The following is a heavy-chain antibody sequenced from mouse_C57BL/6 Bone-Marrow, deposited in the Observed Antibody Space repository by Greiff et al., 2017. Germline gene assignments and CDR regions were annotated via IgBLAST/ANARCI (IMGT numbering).Heavy chain of an antibody. V-gene: IGHV5-15*04. J-gene: IGHJ4*01. CDR3: ARRDYGSSPYAMDY. CDR1: GFTFSDYG. D-gene: IGHD1-1*01. CDR2: ISNLAYSI. Sequence: EVHLVESGGGLVQPGGSLKLSCAASGFTFSDYGMAWVRQAPRKGPEWVAFISNLAYSIYYADTVTGRCTISRENAKNTLYLEMSRLRSEDTAMYDCARRDYGSSPYAMDYWGQGTSVTVSS.